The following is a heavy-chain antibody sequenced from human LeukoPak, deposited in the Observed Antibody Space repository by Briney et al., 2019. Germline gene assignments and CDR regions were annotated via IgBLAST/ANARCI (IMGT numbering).Heavy chain of an antibody. CDR2: ISGSGGST. J-gene: IGHJ4*02. CDR3: AKRIQSAMAMGY. D-gene: IGHD5-18*01. CDR1: GFTFSSYA. V-gene: IGHV3-23*01. Sequence: GGSLRLSCAASGFTFSSYAMTWVRQAPGKGLEWVSDISGSGGSTYYADSVKGRFTISRDNSKNTMYLQMNSLRAEDTAVYYCAKRIQSAMAMGYWGQGTLVTVSS.